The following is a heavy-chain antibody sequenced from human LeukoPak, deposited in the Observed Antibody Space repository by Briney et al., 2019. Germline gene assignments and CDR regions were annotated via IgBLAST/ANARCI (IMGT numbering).Heavy chain of an antibody. CDR2: IYHTGST. Sequence: SETLSLTCSVSGGAITSHYWSWIRQPPGKGLEGIGYIYHTGSTKYNPSLKSRVTISTYTSQNQFTLKLESVTAADTAMYFCAREGGRLYDTSGYSYFDYWGQGALVTVSS. CDR3: AREGGRLYDTSGYSYFDY. V-gene: IGHV4-59*11. CDR1: GGAITSHY. D-gene: IGHD3-22*01. J-gene: IGHJ4*02.